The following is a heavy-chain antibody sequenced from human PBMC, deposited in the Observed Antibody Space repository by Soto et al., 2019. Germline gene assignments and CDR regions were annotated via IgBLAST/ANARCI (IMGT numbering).Heavy chain of an antibody. CDR3: ARGRGGAVALVRFGFKNWFDP. D-gene: IGHD6-19*01. CDR2: INHSGST. CDR1: GGSFSGYY. J-gene: IGHJ5*02. Sequence: PSETLSLTCAVYGGSFSGYYWSWIRQPPGKGLEWIGEINHSGSTNYNPSLKSRVTISVDTSKNQFSLKLSSVTAADTAVYYCARGRGGAVALVRFGFKNWFDPWGQGTLVTVSS. V-gene: IGHV4-34*01.